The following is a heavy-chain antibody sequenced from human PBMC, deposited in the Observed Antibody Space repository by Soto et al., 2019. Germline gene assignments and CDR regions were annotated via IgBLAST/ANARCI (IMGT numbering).Heavy chain of an antibody. CDR2: ISGSGGST. V-gene: IGHV3-23*01. D-gene: IGHD4-17*01. J-gene: IGHJ6*02. CDR1: GFTFSSYA. Sequence: PGGSLRLSCAASGFTFSSYAMSWVRQAPGKGLEWVSAISGSGGSTYYADSVKGRFTISRDHSKNTLYLQMNSLRAEDTAVYYCAKDLPTVVTPRYYYYYGMDVWGQGTTVTVS. CDR3: AKDLPTVVTPRYYYYYGMDV.